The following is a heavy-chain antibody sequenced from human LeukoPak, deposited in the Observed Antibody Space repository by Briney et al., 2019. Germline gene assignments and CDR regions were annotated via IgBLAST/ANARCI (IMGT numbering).Heavy chain of an antibody. J-gene: IGHJ4*02. D-gene: IGHD3-22*01. V-gene: IGHV1-69*05. CDR2: IIPIFCTA. CDR1: GGTFSSYA. Sequence: SVKVSCKASGGTFSSYAISWVRQAPGQGLEWMGGIIPIFCTANYAQKFQGRVTITTDESTSTAYMELSSLRSEDTAVYYCALTYYYDSSGYYDRYFDYWGQGTLVTVSS. CDR3: ALTYYYDSSGYYDRYFDY.